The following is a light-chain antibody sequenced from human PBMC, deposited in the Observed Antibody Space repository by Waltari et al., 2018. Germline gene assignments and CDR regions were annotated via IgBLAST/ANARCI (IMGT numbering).Light chain of an antibody. CDR2: DVS. CDR1: QDISDY. Sequence: DTQMTQSPSSLSASVGDRVTITCQASQDISDYLNWYQQKPGKAPQLLIYDVSDLETGVPARFSGSGSGTDFTLTISSLQPDDIATYCCQHYDNLPYTFGQGTKVEIK. J-gene: IGKJ2*01. V-gene: IGKV1-33*01. CDR3: QHYDNLPYT.